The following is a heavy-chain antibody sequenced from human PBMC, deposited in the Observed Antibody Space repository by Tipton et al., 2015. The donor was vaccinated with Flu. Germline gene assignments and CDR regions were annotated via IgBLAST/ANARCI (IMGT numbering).Heavy chain of an antibody. Sequence: SLRLSCAASGFTFSSYAMHWVRQAPGKGLEWVAVISYDGSNKYYADSVKGRFTISRDNSKNTLYLQMNSLRAEDTAAYYCARVEDGYNYLTYYYYGMDVWGQGTTVTVSS. CDR1: GFTFSSYA. V-gene: IGHV3-30-3*01. D-gene: IGHD5-24*01. CDR2: ISYDGSNK. CDR3: ARVEDGYNYLTYYYYGMDV. J-gene: IGHJ6*02.